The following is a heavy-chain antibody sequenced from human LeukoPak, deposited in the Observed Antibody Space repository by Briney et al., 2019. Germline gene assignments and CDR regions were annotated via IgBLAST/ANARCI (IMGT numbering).Heavy chain of an antibody. V-gene: IGHV3-74*01. CDR3: IRGGISGGYSDRGL. CDR2: IDPDGSST. D-gene: IGHD3-22*01. CDR1: GFTFGTYW. Sequence: GSLRLSCAASGFTFGTYWMHWVRQTPGKGLVWVSRIDPDGSSTTYADSVKGRFTISRDNAKNTVYLQMNSLGAEDTAVYYCIRGGISGGYSDRGLWGRGTLVTVSS. J-gene: IGHJ2*01.